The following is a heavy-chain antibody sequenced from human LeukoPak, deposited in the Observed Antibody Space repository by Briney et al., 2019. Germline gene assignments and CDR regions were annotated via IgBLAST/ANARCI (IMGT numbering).Heavy chain of an antibody. CDR3: ARTQLNGSRAP. J-gene: IGHJ5*02. CDR1: GFSIGTYW. Sequence: GGSLRLSCAASGFSIGTYWMTWARQVPGKGLEWVANINQDGSGKSYVDSVKGRFTISRDNAKNSLYLQMNGLRADDTAVYYCARTQLNGSRAPWGQGTLVTVSS. CDR2: INQDGSGK. V-gene: IGHV3-7*01. D-gene: IGHD3-10*01.